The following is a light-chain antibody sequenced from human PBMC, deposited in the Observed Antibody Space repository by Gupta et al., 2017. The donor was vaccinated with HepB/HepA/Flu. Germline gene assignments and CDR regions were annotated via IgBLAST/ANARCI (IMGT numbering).Light chain of an antibody. J-gene: IGLJ2*01. Sequence: SYELTQPPSVSVSPGQTARITCSGDKLGDKYACWYQQKPGQSPVLVIYQDSKRPSGIPERFSGSNSGNTATLTISGTQAMDEADYYCQAWDSSTVVFGGRTKLTVL. CDR2: QDS. CDR3: QAWDSSTVV. V-gene: IGLV3-1*01. CDR1: KLGDKY.